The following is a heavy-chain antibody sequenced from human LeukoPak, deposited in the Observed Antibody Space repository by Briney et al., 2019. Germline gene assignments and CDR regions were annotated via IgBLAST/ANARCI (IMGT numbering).Heavy chain of an antibody. CDR3: ARPHYYGAHFDY. CDR1: GGSISSSSYY. D-gene: IGHD4-17*01. Sequence: PSETLSLTCTVSGGSISSSSYYWGWIRQPPGKGLEWIGSIYYSGSTYYNPSLKSRVTISVDTSKNQFSLKLSSVTAADTAVYYCARPHYYGAHFDYWGQGTLVTVSS. CDR2: IYYSGST. V-gene: IGHV4-39*07. J-gene: IGHJ4*02.